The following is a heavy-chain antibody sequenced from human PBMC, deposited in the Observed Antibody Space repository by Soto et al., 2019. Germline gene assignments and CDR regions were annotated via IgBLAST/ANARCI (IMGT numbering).Heavy chain of an antibody. Sequence: SEPLSLTCAVYGGSFSGYYWSWIRQPPGKGLEWIGEINHSGSTNYNPSLKSRVTISVDTSKNQFSLKLSSVTAADTAVYYCARGYCSSTSCYDYWGQGTLVTVSS. CDR2: INHSGST. D-gene: IGHD2-2*01. V-gene: IGHV4-34*01. J-gene: IGHJ4*02. CDR3: ARGYCSSTSCYDY. CDR1: GGSFSGYY.